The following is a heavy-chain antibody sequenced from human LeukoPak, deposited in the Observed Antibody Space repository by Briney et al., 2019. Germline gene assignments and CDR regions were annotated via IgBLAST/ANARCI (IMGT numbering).Heavy chain of an antibody. D-gene: IGHD4-17*01. J-gene: IGHJ5*02. V-gene: IGHV3-20*01. Sequence: GESLRLSCAASGFTFDDYGMSWVRQAPGKGLEWVAAINLNGGSTGYGDSVRGRFTISRDNAKNLLYLQMNSLRVEDTAFYHCARGPIGYGDYPTNWFDPWGQGTLVTVSS. CDR3: ARGPIGYGDYPTNWFDP. CDR2: INLNGGST. CDR1: GFTFDDYG.